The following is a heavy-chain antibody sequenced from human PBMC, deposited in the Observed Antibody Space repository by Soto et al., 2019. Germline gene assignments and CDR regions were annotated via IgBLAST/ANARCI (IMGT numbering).Heavy chain of an antibody. D-gene: IGHD2-8*01. CDR3: ARHSDNGAFTPDAFDI. V-gene: IGHV4-39*01. Sequence: SETLSLTCTVSGGSISSSSYYWGWIRQPPGKGLEWIGSIYYSGSTYYNPSLKSRVTISVDTSKNQFSLKLSSVTAADTAVYYCARHSDNGAFTPDAFDIWGQGKMVTVSS. CDR1: GGSISSSSYY. J-gene: IGHJ3*02. CDR2: IYYSGST.